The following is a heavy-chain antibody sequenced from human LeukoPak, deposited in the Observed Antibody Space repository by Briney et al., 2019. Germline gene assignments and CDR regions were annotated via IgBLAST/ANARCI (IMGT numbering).Heavy chain of an antibody. CDR1: GFTFSNYA. J-gene: IGHJ4*02. D-gene: IGHD3-22*01. CDR2: TVGGRPDT. Sequence: SGGSLRLSCAASGFTFSNYAMSWVRQTPGKGLEWVAATVGGRPDTYHAESVKGRFTVSRDDSRDTLFLQMNRLSVDDTAIYYCAKVWGYYDSMLPIHYWGQGTLVTVSS. V-gene: IGHV3-23*01. CDR3: AKVWGYYDSMLPIHY.